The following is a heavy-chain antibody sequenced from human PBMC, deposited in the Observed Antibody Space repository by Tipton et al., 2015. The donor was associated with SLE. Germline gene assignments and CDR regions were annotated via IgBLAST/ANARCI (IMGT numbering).Heavy chain of an antibody. D-gene: IGHD3-22*01. CDR2: IYYSGST. V-gene: IGHV4-59*01. Sequence: TPSLTCTVSGGSISSYYWSWIRQPPGKGLEWIGYIYYSGSTNYNPSLKSRVTISVDTSKNQFSLKLSSVTAADTAVYYCARGKLIYYYDSSGYNPFYYYGMDVWGQGTTVTVSS. CDR1: GGSISSYY. J-gene: IGHJ6*02. CDR3: ARGKLIYYYDSSGYNPFYYYGMDV.